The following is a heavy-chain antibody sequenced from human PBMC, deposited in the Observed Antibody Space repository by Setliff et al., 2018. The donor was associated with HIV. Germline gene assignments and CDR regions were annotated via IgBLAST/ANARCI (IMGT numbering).Heavy chain of an antibody. CDR2: IYYSGDS. CDR1: GASITSSY. V-gene: IGHV4-59*08. Sequence: SETLSLTCTVSGASITSSYWTWIRQSPGRGLEYLGYIYYSGDSNYSPSLKSRLSMSLDASTSQFSLRLNSLTAADTAMYYCARFARGPTDWGRGILVHRLL. CDR3: ARFARGPTD. J-gene: IGHJ4*02.